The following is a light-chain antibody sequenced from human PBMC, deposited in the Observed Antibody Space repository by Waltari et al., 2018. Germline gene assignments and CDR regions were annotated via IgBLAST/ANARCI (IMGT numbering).Light chain of an antibody. CDR3: QHYDNWPPYT. Sequence: EGVMTPSPATLSVSPGDSATLSCRASQCVSRNLAWYPQTPGQAPRLLICGASTRATGIPTRFSGSGCGTEFTLTINSLQSEDFAVYYCQHYDNWPPYTVGPGTKLEI. CDR1: QCVSRN. V-gene: IGKV3-15*01. J-gene: IGKJ2*01. CDR2: GAS.